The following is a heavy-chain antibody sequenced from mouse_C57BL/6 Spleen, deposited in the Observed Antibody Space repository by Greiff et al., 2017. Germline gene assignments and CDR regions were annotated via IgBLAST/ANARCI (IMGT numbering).Heavy chain of an antibody. D-gene: IGHD2-3*01. CDR1: GYSFTGYY. J-gene: IGHJ2*01. V-gene: IGHV1-42*01. CDR2: INPSTGGT. Sequence: EVQLQQSGPELVKPGASVKISCKASGYSFTGYYMNWVKQSPEKSLEWIGEINPSTGGTTYNQKFKAKATLTVDKSSSTAYMQLKSLTSEDSAVYYCARSPYDGYYGGDYFDYWGQGTTLTVSS. CDR3: ARSPYDGYYGGDYFDY.